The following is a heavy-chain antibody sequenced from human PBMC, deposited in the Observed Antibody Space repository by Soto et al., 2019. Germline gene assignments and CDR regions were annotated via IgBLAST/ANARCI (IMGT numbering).Heavy chain of an antibody. D-gene: IGHD3-22*01. V-gene: IGHV3-23*01. Sequence: GGSLRLSCAASGFTISSYAMSWVRQAPGKGLEWVSAISGSGGSTYYADSVKGRFTISRDNSKNTLYLQMNSLRAEDTAVYYCAKYGYYDSSGYYPDYWGQGTLVTVSS. CDR3: AKYGYYDSSGYYPDY. CDR2: ISGSGGST. CDR1: GFTISSYA. J-gene: IGHJ4*02.